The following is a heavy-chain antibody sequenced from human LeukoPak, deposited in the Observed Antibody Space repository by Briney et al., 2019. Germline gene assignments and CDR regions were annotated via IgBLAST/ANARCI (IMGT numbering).Heavy chain of an antibody. CDR2: IYYSGST. V-gene: IGHV4-59*01. CDR1: GGSISSYY. Sequence: SETLSLTCTVSGGSISSYYWSWIRQPPGKGLEWIGYIYYSGSTNYNPSLKSRVTISVDTSKNQFSLKLSSVIAADTAVYYCARARNIAAAGTYAFDIWGQGTMVTVSS. J-gene: IGHJ3*02. CDR3: ARARNIAAAGTYAFDI. D-gene: IGHD6-13*01.